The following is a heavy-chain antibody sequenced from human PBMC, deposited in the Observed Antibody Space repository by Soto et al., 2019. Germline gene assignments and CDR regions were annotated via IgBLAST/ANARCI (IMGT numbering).Heavy chain of an antibody. V-gene: IGHV1-69*12. CDR3: AREKNGGGGWFDP. CDR1: GGTFSSYA. D-gene: IGHD3-16*01. CDR2: IIPIFGTA. Sequence: QVQLVQSGAEVKKPGSSVKVSCKASGGTFSSYAISWVRQAPGQGLEWMGGIIPIFGTANYAQKFQGRVTITADESTSAAYMEPSSLRSEDTAVYDCAREKNGGGGWFDPWGQETLVTFSS. J-gene: IGHJ5*02.